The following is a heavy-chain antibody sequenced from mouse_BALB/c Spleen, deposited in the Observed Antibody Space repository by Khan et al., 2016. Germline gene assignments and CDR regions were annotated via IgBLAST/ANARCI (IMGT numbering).Heavy chain of an antibody. CDR3: ARGYDGYSWFAY. J-gene: IGHJ3*01. Sequence: EVELVESGGGLVQPGGSLKLSCAASGFTFSSYGMSWVRQTPDKRLELVATINSNGGSTYYPDSVKGRFTISRDNAKNTLYLQMSSLKSEDTAMYYWARGYDGYSWFAYWGRGALVTVSA. V-gene: IGHV5-6-3*01. CDR1: GFTFSSYG. CDR2: INSNGGST. D-gene: IGHD2-3*01.